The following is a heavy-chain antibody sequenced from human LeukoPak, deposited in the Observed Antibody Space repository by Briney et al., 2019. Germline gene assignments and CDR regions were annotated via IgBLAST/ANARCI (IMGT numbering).Heavy chain of an antibody. CDR3: ARRGGSYPIDDAFDI. V-gene: IGHV3-23*01. Sequence: GGSLRLSCAASGFTFSSYAMNWVRQAPGRGLEWVSGFSGSGGTTYYADSVKGRFTISRDNSKNTLYLQMNSLRAEDTAVYYCARRGGSYPIDDAFDIWGQGTMVTVSS. CDR2: FSGSGGTT. J-gene: IGHJ3*02. CDR1: GFTFSSYA. D-gene: IGHD1-26*01.